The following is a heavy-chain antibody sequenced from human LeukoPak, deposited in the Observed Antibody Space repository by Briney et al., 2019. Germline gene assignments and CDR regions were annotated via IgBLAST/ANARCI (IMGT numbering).Heavy chain of an antibody. CDR1: GFTFSGSA. CDR3: AREYVRTVVTPGDY. Sequence: GGSLRLSCAASGFTFSGSAMHWVRQASGKGLEWVGRIRSKANSYATAYAASVKGRFTISRDDSKNTAYLQMNSLKTEDTAVYYCAREYVRTVVTPGDYWGQGTLVTVSS. V-gene: IGHV3-73*01. J-gene: IGHJ4*02. CDR2: IRSKANSYAT. D-gene: IGHD4-23*01.